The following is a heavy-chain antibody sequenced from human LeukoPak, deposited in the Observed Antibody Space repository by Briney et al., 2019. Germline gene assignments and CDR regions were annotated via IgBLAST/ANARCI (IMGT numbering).Heavy chain of an antibody. D-gene: IGHD2-15*01. CDR1: GFTFSSYA. CDR2: ISSNGGST. J-gene: IGHJ6*02. V-gene: IGHV3-64D*06. CDR3: VACSGGSCYGHYYYYYGMDV. Sequence: PGGSLRLSCSASGFTFSSYAMHWVRQAPGKGLEYVSAISSNGGSTYYADSVKGRFTISRDNSKNTLYLQMSSLRAEDTAVYYCVACSGGSCYGHYYYYYGMDVWGQGTTVTVSS.